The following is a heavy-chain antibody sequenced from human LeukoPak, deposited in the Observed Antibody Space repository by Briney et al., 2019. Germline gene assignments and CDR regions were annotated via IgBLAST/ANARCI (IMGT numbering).Heavy chain of an antibody. CDR3: ARVPTQYYDFDY. V-gene: IGHV4-34*01. J-gene: IGHJ4*02. D-gene: IGHD3-3*01. CDR2: INHSGST. CDR1: GGSFSGYY. Sequence: TSETLSLTCAVYGGSFSGYYWSWTRQPPGKGLEWIGEINHSGSTNYNPSLKSRVTISVDTSKNQFSLKLSSVTAADTAVYYCARVPTQYYDFDYWGQGTLVTVSS.